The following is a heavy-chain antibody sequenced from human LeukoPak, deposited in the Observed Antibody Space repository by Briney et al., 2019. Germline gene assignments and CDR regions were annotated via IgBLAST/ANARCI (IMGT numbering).Heavy chain of an antibody. J-gene: IGHJ5*02. V-gene: IGHV5-51*01. CDR2: IYPGDSDT. D-gene: IGHD2-21*01. CDR1: GYSFSTYW. Sequence: GESLKISSKGSGYSFSTYWIGWVRQMPGKGLEWMGIIYPGDSDTRYSPSFQGQVTISADKSISTAYLQWSSLKASDTAMYYCARQGSISGRRNWFDPWGQGTLVTVSS. CDR3: ARQGSISGRRNWFDP.